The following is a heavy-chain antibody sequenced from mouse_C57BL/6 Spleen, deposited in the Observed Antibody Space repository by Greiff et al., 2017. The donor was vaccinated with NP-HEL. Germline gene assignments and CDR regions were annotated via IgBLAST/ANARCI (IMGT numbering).Heavy chain of an antibody. V-gene: IGHV1-81*01. J-gene: IGHJ3*01. Sequence: QVHVKQSGAELARPGASVKLSCKASGYTFTSYGISWVKQRTGQGLEWIGEIYPRSGNTYYNEKFKGKATLTADKSSSTAYMELRSLTSEDSAVYFCARPGSSVLFAYWGQGTLVTVSA. D-gene: IGHD1-1*01. CDR3: ARPGSSVLFAY. CDR2: IYPRSGNT. CDR1: GYTFTSYG.